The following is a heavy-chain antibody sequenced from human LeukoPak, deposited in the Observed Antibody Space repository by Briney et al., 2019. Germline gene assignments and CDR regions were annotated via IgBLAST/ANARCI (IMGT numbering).Heavy chain of an antibody. CDR3: ARSITMVRGAIGY. CDR1: GYTFTSYD. Sequence: GASVKVSCKASGYTFTSYDINWVRQATGQGLEWMGWMNPNSGNTGYAQKFQGRVTMTRNTSISTAYMELSSLRSEDTAVYYCARSITMVRGAIGYWGQGTLVTVSS. CDR2: MNPNSGNT. V-gene: IGHV1-8*01. J-gene: IGHJ4*02. D-gene: IGHD3-10*01.